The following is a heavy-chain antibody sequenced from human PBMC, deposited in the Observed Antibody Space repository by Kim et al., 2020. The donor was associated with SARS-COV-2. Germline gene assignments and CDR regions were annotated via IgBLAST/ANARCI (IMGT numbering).Heavy chain of an antibody. V-gene: IGHV1-69*13. J-gene: IGHJ6*02. CDR3: ARGYYYGSGSYPHYNGMDL. CDR2: IIPIFGTA. D-gene: IGHD3-10*01. Sequence: SVKVSCKASGGTFSSYAISWVRQAPGQGLEWMGGIIPIFGTANYAQKFQGRVTITADESTSTAYMELSSLRSEDTAVYYCARGYYYGSGSYPHYNGMDLWGQGTTVTVSS. CDR1: GGTFSSYA.